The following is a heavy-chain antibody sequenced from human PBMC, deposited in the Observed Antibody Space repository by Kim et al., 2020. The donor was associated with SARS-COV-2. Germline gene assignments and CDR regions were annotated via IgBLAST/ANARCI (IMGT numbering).Heavy chain of an antibody. D-gene: IGHD3-10*01. CDR2: IYYSGST. J-gene: IGHJ6*02. V-gene: IGHV4-31*03. Sequence: SETLSLTCTVSGGSISSGGYYWSWIRQHPGKGLEWIGYIYYSGSTYYNPSLKSRVTISVDTSKNQFSLKLSSVTAADTAVYYCARLYYQRYYYYGMDVWGQGTTVTVSS. CDR1: GGSISSGGYY. CDR3: ARLYYQRYYYYGMDV.